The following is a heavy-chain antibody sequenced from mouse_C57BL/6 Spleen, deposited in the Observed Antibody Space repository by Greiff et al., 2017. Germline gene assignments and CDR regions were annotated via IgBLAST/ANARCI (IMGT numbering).Heavy chain of an antibody. D-gene: IGHD3-3*01. V-gene: IGHV1-9*01. CDR3: ASGQLKVGFAY. J-gene: IGHJ3*01. CDR1: GYTFTDYW. CDR2: ILPDSGGT. Sequence: VQLKQSGAELMKPGASVKLSCKATGYTFTDYWIEWVKQSPGHGLEWIGEILPDSGGTNYNEKFKGKATLTVDKSSSTAYMQLRSLTTEDSAIYYCASGQLKVGFAYWGQGTLVTVSA.